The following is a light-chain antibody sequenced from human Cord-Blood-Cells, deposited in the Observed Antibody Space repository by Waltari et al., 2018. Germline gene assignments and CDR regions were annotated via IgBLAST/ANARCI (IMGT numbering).Light chain of an antibody. V-gene: IGLV1-40*01. CDR3: QSYDSSLREV. J-gene: IGLJ2*01. CDR1: SSNIGAGYD. CDR2: GNS. Sequence: QSVLTQPPSVSGAPGQRVTISCTGSSSNIGAGYDVPWDQQLPGTAPKLPIYGNSNRPSGVPDRFSGSKSGTSASLAITGLQAEDEADYYCQSYDSSLREVFGGGTKLTVL.